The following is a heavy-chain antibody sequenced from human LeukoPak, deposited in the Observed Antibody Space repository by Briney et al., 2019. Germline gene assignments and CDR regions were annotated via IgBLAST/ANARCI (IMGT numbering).Heavy chain of an antibody. D-gene: IGHD2-15*01. Sequence: ASVKVSCKASGGTFSSYAISWVRQAPGQGLEWMGWISGYNGNTNYAQKLQGRVTMTTDTSTSTAYMELRSLRSDDTAVYYCARDGKLGYCSGGSCYARPSDYWGQGTLVTVSS. CDR3: ARDGKLGYCSGGSCYARPSDY. CDR1: GGTFSSYA. J-gene: IGHJ4*02. V-gene: IGHV1-18*01. CDR2: ISGYNGNT.